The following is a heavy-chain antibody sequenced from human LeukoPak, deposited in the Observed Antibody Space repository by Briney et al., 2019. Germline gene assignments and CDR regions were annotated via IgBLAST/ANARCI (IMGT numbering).Heavy chain of an antibody. CDR2: INHSGST. Sequence: KASETLSLTCAVYGGSFSGYYWGWIRQPPGKGLEWIGEINHSGSTNYNPSLKSRVTISVDTSKNQFSLKLSSVTAADTAVYYCARSGSGSSHYYFDYWGQGTLVTVSS. CDR3: ARSGSGSSHYYFDY. CDR1: GGSFSGYY. D-gene: IGHD3-22*01. J-gene: IGHJ4*02. V-gene: IGHV4-34*01.